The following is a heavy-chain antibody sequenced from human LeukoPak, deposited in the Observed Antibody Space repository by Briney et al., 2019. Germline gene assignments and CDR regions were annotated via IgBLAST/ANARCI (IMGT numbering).Heavy chain of an antibody. D-gene: IGHD3-22*01. V-gene: IGHV1-18*01. CDR2: ISAYKGNT. J-gene: IGHJ6*02. Sequence: ASVKVSCKASGYTFTYHGVSGVRQAPGQGLERMGLISAYKGNTNYAQKFQGRGTITTDTFTSTAYMDLRRLRSDDTGVYYCARVHDSSGQLYYYYGMDVWGLGTTVTVSS. CDR3: ARVHDSSGQLYYYYGMDV. CDR1: GYTFTYHG.